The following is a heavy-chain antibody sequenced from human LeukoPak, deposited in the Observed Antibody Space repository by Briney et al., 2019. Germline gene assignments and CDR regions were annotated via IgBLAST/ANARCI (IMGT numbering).Heavy chain of an antibody. D-gene: IGHD6-13*01. CDR3: ARGEIAAAGYNWFDP. CDR1: GFTFSSYA. CDR2: ISGSGGST. Sequence: PGGSLRLSCAAAGFTFSSYAMSWVRQAPGKGLEWVSAISGSGGSTYYADSVKGRFTISRDNSKNTLYLQMNSLRAEDTAVYYCARGEIAAAGYNWFDPWGQGTLVTVSS. V-gene: IGHV3-23*01. J-gene: IGHJ5*02.